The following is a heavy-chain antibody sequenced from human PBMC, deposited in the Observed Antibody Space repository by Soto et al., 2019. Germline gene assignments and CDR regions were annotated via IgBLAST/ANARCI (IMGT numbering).Heavy chain of an antibody. D-gene: IGHD3-3*01. CDR2: VSGYNRNT. CDR1: GYAFTNYG. Sequence: QVQLVQSGAEVKMPGASVKLSCKTYGYAFTNYGVTWVRQVSGQGLEWIGWVSGYNRNTNYAQKFEDGVVMISDTSTNTAHVERRSLRSDDTGICYCAREREWVALSYWGRGTLLTVSP. J-gene: IGHJ4*02. CDR3: AREREWVALSY. V-gene: IGHV1-18*01.